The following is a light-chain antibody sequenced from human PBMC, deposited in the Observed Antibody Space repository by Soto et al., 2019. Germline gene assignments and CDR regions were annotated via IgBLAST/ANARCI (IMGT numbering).Light chain of an antibody. J-gene: IGKJ2*01. CDR2: DAS. CDR3: QQISRIVT. V-gene: IGKV1-5*01. CDR1: QTIRTL. Sequence: IPMTQSPSTLSASLGDRGTITCQASQTIRTLLAWYQHRPGKGPNLLIYDASSLGSGVPSRFSGSASGTEVTLPISSLQHDDPANYFCQQISRIVTFGQWTTPDI.